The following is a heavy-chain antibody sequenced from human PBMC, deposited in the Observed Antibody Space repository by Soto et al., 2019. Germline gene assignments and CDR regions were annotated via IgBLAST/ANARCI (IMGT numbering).Heavy chain of an antibody. Sequence: EVQLLESGGGLVQPGGSLRLSCAASGFTFSSYAMSWVRQAPGKGLEWVSAISGIGGSTYYADSVKGRFTISRDNSKHTLYLQMNSLRAEDTAVYYCAKGRYLVRGVMSYAFDIWGQGTMVTVSS. CDR1: GFTFSSYA. V-gene: IGHV3-23*01. D-gene: IGHD3-10*01. CDR3: AKGRYLVRGVMSYAFDI. J-gene: IGHJ3*02. CDR2: ISGIGGST.